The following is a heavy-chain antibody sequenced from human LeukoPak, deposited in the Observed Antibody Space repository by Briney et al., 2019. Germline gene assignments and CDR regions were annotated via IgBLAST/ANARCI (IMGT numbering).Heavy chain of an antibody. Sequence: ASVTVPCTASGYSFTDHHMHWVRQAPGQGLEWMGWIDPDNGGTSYAQNFQGRVTMTRDTSISTAYMEVSWLRSDDTAVYFCAMIVYASGSPTYSSDYWGQGTLVTVSP. CDR2: IDPDNGGT. J-gene: IGHJ4*02. CDR1: GYSFTDHH. V-gene: IGHV1-2*02. CDR3: AMIVYASGSPTYSSDY. D-gene: IGHD3-22*01.